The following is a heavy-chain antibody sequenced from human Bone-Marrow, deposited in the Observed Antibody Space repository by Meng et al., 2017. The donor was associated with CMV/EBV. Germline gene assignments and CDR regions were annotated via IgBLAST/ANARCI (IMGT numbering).Heavy chain of an antibody. Sequence: SETLSLTCTVSGDSIRRSTYYWGWIRQPPGKGLEWIGSIYYSGTTYYNPSLKRRASLSVDTSKNQLSLKVTSVTAADTAVYYCARDLRNRPNWFDPWGQGSLVTVSS. J-gene: IGHJ5*02. CDR3: ARDLRNRPNWFDP. V-gene: IGHV4-39*07. CDR2: IYYSGTT. CDR1: GDSIRRSTYY. D-gene: IGHD5/OR15-5a*01.